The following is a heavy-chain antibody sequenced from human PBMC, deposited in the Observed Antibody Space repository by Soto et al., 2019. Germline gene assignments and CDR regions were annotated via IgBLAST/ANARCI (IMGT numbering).Heavy chain of an antibody. V-gene: IGHV4-59*01. D-gene: IGHD1-26*01. CDR2: IYDTGRT. Sequence: SETLSLTCTFSGGSISSFYWSWIRQSPGKGLEWIGSIYDTGRTNYNPSLESRVTISVDRSKNQFSLKLTSVTAADRAVYYCARDGGGTFHLWGQGILVTVSS. J-gene: IGHJ5*02. CDR3: ARDGGGTFHL. CDR1: GGSISSFY.